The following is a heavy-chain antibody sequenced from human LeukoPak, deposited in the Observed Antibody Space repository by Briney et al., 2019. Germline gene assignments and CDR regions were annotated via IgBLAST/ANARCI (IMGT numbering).Heavy chain of an antibody. J-gene: IGHJ6*02. CDR3: ARARRAPYSSSWYDSRRHGYYYYYGMDV. Sequence: SETLSLTCAVYGGSFSGYYWSWIRQPPGKGLEWIGEINHSGSTNYNPSLKSRVTISVDTSKNQFSLKLSSVTAADTAVYYCARARRAPYSSSWYDSRRHGYYYYYGMDVWGQGTTVTVSS. V-gene: IGHV4-34*01. D-gene: IGHD6-13*01. CDR1: GGSFSGYY. CDR2: INHSGST.